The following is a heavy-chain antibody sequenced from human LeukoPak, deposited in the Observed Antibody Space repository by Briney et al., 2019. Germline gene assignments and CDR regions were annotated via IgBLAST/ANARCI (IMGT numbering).Heavy chain of an antibody. CDR1: GYTFTSYG. D-gene: IGHD5-18*01. CDR2: ISAYNGNT. CDR3: ARDPEIDTAMARGAFDI. J-gene: IGHJ3*02. V-gene: IGHV1-18*01. Sequence: ASVKVSCKASGYTFTSYGISWVRQAPGQGLEWMGWISAYNGNTNYAQKLQGRVTMTTDTSTSTAYMELRGLRSDATAVYYCARDPEIDTAMARGAFDIWGQGTMVTVSS.